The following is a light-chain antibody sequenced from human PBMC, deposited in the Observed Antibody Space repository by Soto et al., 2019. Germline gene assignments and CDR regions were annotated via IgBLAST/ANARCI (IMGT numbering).Light chain of an antibody. Sequence: QSVLTQPASVSGSPGQSITISCTGTSSDVGGYNYVSWYQQHPGKAPKLIIYEVNSRPSGDSSRFSGSKSGNTASLTISGLQAEDEGDYYCSSYSSSTTLYVFGTGTKLTVL. V-gene: IGLV2-14*01. J-gene: IGLJ1*01. CDR3: SSYSSSTTLYV. CDR2: EVN. CDR1: SSDVGGYNY.